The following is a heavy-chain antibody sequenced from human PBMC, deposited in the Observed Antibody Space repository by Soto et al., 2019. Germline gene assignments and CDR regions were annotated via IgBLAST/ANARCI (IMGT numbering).Heavy chain of an antibody. CDR1: GYTFTSYG. D-gene: IGHD5-12*01. CDR2: ISAYNGNT. V-gene: IGHV1-18*01. J-gene: IGHJ5*02. Sequence: VASVKVSFKASGYTFTSYGISWLRQAPGQGLEGMGWISAYNGNTNYAQKLQGRVTMTTDTSTSTAYMELRSLRSDDTAVYYCARGEGADIVATIGEYNWFDPWGQGTLVTVSS. CDR3: ARGEGADIVATIGEYNWFDP.